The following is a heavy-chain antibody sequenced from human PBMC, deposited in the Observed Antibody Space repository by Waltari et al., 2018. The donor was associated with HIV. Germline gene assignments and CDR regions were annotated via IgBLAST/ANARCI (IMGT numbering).Heavy chain of an antibody. J-gene: IGHJ4*02. Sequence: EVQLVQSGGGLVQPGGSLRLSCAPSGFPFTNAWKNWVRQAPGKGLEWVGRIKSKTDGGTTDYAAPVKGRFTISRDDSKNTVNLQMNSLKAEDTAVYFYRSGIVRTTDYWGQGTLVTVSS. CDR1: GFPFTNAW. D-gene: IGHD1-26*01. V-gene: IGHV3-15*01. CDR2: IKSKTDGGTT. CDR3: RSGIVRTTDY.